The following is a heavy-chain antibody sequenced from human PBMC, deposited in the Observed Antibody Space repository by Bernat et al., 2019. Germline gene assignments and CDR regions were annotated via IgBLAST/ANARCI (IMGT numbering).Heavy chain of an antibody. CDR2: IIPIFGTA. CDR3: ARGYSSGWSSDY. D-gene: IGHD6-19*01. Sequence: QVQLVQSGAEVKKPGSSVNVSCKASGGTFSSYAIRWVRQAPGQGLEWMGGIIPIFGTAIYAPKFQGRVTITADKTTSTAYMELGSLRAEDTAVYNCARGYSSGWSSDYWGQGTLVTVSS. CDR1: GGTFSSYA. J-gene: IGHJ4*02. V-gene: IGHV1-69*06.